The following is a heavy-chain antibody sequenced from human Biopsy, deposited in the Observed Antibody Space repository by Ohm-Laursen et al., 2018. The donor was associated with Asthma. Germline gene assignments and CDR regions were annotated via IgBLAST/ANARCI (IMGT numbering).Heavy chain of an antibody. CDR3: ARAVDYSHYYGIDV. CDR2: ISVYNGNT. Sequence: ASVNVSCKTSGYTFNSAGITWVRQAPGQGLEWMGWISVYNGNTKDAQKLQDRVTMITDTSTSTAYMELRSLRSDDTAVYFCARAVDYSHYYGIDVWGQGTTVTVS. D-gene: IGHD3-10*01. J-gene: IGHJ6*02. V-gene: IGHV1-18*01. CDR1: GYTFNSAG.